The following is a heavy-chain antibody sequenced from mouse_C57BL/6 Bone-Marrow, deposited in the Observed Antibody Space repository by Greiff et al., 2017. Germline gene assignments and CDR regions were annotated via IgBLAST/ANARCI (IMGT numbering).Heavy chain of an antibody. J-gene: IGHJ2*01. D-gene: IGHD1-1*01. CDR3: ARWGFITTYYYFDY. Sequence: QVQLQQPGAELVRPGSSVKLSCKASGYTFTSYWMHWVKQRPIQGLEWIGNIDPSDSETHYNQKFKDKATLTVDKSSSTAYMQLSSLTSEDSAVYYCARWGFITTYYYFDYWGQGTTLTVSS. CDR2: IDPSDSET. CDR1: GYTFTSYW. V-gene: IGHV1-52*01.